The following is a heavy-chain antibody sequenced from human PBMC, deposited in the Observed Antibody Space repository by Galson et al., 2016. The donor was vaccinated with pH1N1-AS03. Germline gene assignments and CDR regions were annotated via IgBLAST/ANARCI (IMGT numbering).Heavy chain of an antibody. CDR1: GDYA. J-gene: IGHJ4*02. Sequence: GDYAMSWFRQAPGKGLEWVGFIRSKSYGGTTEYAASVKGRFSISGDDSDSIVYLQMNGLKIEDTAVYYCSRYGGYPDYWGQGTLVTVSS. V-gene: IGHV3-49*03. CDR3: SRYGGYPDY. D-gene: IGHD5-18*01. CDR2: IRSKSYGGTT.